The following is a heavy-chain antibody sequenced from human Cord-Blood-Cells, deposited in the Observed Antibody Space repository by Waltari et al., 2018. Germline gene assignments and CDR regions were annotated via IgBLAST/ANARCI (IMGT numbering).Heavy chain of an antibody. CDR2: ISWDCVST. J-gene: IGHJ4*02. Sequence: EVQLVESGGVVVQPGGSLRLSCAASGFTLDDYAMHWVREAPGKGLEWVSLISWDCVSTYYADSVKGRFTISRDNSKNSLYLQMNSLRAEDTALYDCLRSIDYWGQGTLVTVSS. CDR1: GFTLDDYA. V-gene: IGHV3-43D*03. CDR3: LRSIDY.